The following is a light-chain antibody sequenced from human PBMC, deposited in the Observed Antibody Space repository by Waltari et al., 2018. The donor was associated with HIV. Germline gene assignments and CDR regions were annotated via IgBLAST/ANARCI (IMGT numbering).Light chain of an antibody. CDR2: GAS. Sequence: ELVPTQSPAPLSVSREERATLPCRATQRVSSNLAWYQQKPGQAPRLLSSGASTRATGIPARFSGSGSGTEFTLTISSLRSEDFAVYYCQQYNNWPPLYTFGQGTKLEIK. CDR1: QRVSSN. V-gene: IGKV3-15*01. CDR3: QQYNNWPPLYT. J-gene: IGKJ2*01.